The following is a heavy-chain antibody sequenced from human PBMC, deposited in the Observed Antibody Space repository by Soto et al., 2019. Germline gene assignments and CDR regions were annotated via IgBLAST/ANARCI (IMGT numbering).Heavy chain of an antibody. J-gene: IGHJ4*02. Sequence: ASETLSLTCTVSGGSISNTPYYWGWIRQPPGKGLEWIGYIYYSGGTNYNTSLKSRVTISVDSSKNHFSLKLSSVTAADTAVYYCARRYGGNLDYWGQGTLVTVSS. CDR2: IYYSGGT. D-gene: IGHD1-26*01. CDR3: ARRYGGNLDY. V-gene: IGHV4-61*05. CDR1: GGSISNTPYY.